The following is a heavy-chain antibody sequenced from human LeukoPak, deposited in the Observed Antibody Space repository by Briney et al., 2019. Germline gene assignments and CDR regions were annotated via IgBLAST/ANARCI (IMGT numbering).Heavy chain of an antibody. V-gene: IGHV3-15*01. Sequence: GGSLRLSCAASGLTFTNAWMTWVRQAPGEGLEWVGRIKSKTDGGTTDYAAPVKGRFTISRDDSKNALYLQMNSLKIEDTAVYYCTTSLTSGAYIDYWGQGTLVTVSS. CDR1: GLTFTNAW. CDR2: IKSKTDGGTT. CDR3: TTSLTSGAYIDY. J-gene: IGHJ4*02. D-gene: IGHD2-15*01.